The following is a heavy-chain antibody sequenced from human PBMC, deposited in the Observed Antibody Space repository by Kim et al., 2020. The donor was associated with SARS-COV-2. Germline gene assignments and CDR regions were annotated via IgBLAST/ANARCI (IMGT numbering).Heavy chain of an antibody. J-gene: IGHJ6*02. Sequence: ASVKVSCKTSGYSFTAYYIHWVRQAPGQGLEWMGRINPSSRGTIFAQSFQGRVVMTRDRSISTVYMELSSLRSADTAVYFCARDGLLFSGWSYYKTDGMDVWGQGTTVTVSS. CDR3: ARDGLLFSGWSYYKTDGMDV. V-gene: IGHV1-2*06. CDR1: GYSFTAYY. D-gene: IGHD6-13*01. CDR2: INPSSRGT.